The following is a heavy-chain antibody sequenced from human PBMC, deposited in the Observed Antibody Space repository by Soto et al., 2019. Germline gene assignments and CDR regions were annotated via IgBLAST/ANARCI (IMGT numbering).Heavy chain of an antibody. V-gene: IGHV3-23*01. Sequence: EVQLLESGGGLVQPGGSLRLSCTASGFTFSAHAMTWVRQAPGKGLEWLSGISGGGRGAYYADSVKGRFTVSRANSNNTLFLQMDSMRVEDTAVYYCARDRWWYTHWGQGTLVTVSS. CDR3: ARDRWWYTH. CDR2: ISGGGRGA. CDR1: GFTFSAHA. D-gene: IGHD2-15*01. J-gene: IGHJ4*02.